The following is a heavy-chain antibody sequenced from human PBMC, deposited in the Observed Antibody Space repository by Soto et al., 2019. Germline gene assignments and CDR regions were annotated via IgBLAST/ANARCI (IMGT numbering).Heavy chain of an antibody. J-gene: IGHJ4*02. CDR3: ARDFDCSSTSCPLDY. Sequence: SVKVSCKASGGTFSSYTISWVRQAPGQGLEWMGRIIPILGIANYAQKFQGRVTITADKSTSTAYMELSSLRSEDTAVHYCARDFDCSSTSCPLDYWGQGTLVTVS. CDR1: GGTFSSYT. V-gene: IGHV1-69*04. CDR2: IIPILGIA. D-gene: IGHD2-2*01.